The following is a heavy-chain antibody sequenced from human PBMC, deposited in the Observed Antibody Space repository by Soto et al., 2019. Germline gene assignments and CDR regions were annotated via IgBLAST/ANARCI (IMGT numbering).Heavy chain of an antibody. CDR1: GGTFSSYA. CDR3: ARARFEDFWSGYDYGMDV. Sequence: ASVKVSCTASGGTFSSYAISWVRQAPGQGLEWMGGIIPIFGIVNHAQKFQGRVTITADASTSTAYMDLSSLRSEDTAVYYCARARFEDFWSGYDYGMDVWGQGTTVTVSS. V-gene: IGHV1-69*13. CDR2: IIPIFGIV. D-gene: IGHD3-3*01. J-gene: IGHJ6*02.